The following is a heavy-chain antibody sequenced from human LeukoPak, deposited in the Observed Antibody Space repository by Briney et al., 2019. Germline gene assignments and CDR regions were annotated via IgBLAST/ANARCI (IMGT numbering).Heavy chain of an antibody. CDR3: ARADYDFWSAPSGVDV. V-gene: IGHV3-74*01. CDR2: ISSDGSST. CDR1: GFTFSSYW. J-gene: IGHJ6*02. D-gene: IGHD3-3*01. Sequence: PGGSLRLSCAASGFTFSSYWMHWVRQAPGKGLVWVSRISSDGSSTIYADSVKGRFTISRDNAKNSLYLQMNSLRAEDTAVYYCARADYDFWSAPSGVDVWGQGTTVTVSS.